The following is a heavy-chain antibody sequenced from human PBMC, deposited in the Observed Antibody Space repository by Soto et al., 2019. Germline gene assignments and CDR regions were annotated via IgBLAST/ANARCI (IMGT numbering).Heavy chain of an antibody. V-gene: IGHV1-2*02. Sequence: QVQLVQSGAEVKKPGASVKVSCKASGYTFTAYYMHWVRQAPGQGLERMGWINPNSGATNYAQKFQGRVTMTRDTSISTAQMELSRLKSDDTAVYFCARGGLVVANWFDPWGQGTLVTVSS. D-gene: IGHD2-15*01. CDR3: ARGGLVVANWFDP. CDR1: GYTFTAYY. J-gene: IGHJ5*02. CDR2: INPNSGAT.